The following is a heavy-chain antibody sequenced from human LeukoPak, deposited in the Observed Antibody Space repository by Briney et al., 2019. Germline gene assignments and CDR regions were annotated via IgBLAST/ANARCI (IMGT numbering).Heavy chain of an antibody. CDR2: INPSGGTT. V-gene: IGHV1-46*01. CDR1: GYTFTSYH. J-gene: IGHJ4*02. Sequence: ASVKVSCKASGYTFTSYHMHWVRQAPGQGLEWMGIINPSGGTTNYAQKFRGRVTMTRDTSTRTVYMELSSLRSEDTAVYYCARFAVHRRITVPGQFGLDYWGQGTLVSVSS. D-gene: IGHD6-19*01. CDR3: ARFAVHRRITVPGQFGLDY.